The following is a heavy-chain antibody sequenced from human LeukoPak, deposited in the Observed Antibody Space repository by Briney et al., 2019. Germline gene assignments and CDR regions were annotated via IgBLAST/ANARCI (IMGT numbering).Heavy chain of an antibody. Sequence: PSETLSLTCTVSGGSISSYYWSWIRQPAGKGLEWIGRIYTSGSTNYNPSLKSRVTISVDKSKNQFPLKLSSVTAADTAVYYCARGVQYYDFWSGRYYYMDVWGKGTTVTVSS. J-gene: IGHJ6*03. CDR2: IYTSGST. CDR1: GGSISSYY. V-gene: IGHV4-4*07. CDR3: ARGVQYYDFWSGRYYYMDV. D-gene: IGHD3-3*01.